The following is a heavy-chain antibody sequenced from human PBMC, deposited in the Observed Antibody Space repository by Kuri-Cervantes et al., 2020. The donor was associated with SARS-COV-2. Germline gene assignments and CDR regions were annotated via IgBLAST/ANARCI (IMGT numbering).Heavy chain of an antibody. CDR3: ARGSPALYYYGMDV. CDR2: ISYDGSNK. J-gene: IGHJ6*02. Sequence: GGSLRLSCAASGFTFSSYAMHWVRQAPGKGLEWVAVISYDGSNKYYADSVKGRFTISRDNAKNSLYLQMNSLRAEDTAVYYCARGSPALYYYGMDVWGQGTTVTVSS. V-gene: IGHV3-30*04. CDR1: GFTFSSYA.